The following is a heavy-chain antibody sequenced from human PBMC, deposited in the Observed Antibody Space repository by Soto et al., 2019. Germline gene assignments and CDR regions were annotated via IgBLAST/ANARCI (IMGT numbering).Heavy chain of an antibody. V-gene: IGHV1-18*01. D-gene: IGHD6-6*01. J-gene: IGHJ6*04. Sequence: ASVKVSCKSSGYIFSDYGITWVRQAPGQGLEWMGWISAYNGNTDYAQKFQDRLTLATDTSTSTAYMELRSLRSDDTALYYCARHVKYPDHLDIWGKGTKVTVYS. CDR3: ARHVKYPDHLDI. CDR1: GYIFSDYG. CDR2: ISAYNGNT.